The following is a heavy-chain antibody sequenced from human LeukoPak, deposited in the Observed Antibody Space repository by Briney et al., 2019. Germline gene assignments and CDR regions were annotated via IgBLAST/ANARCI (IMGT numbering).Heavy chain of an antibody. CDR3: EGAWS. CDR2: INQDGSKK. D-gene: IGHD6-19*01. Sequence: PGGSLRLSCAASGFIFSVYRMNWVRQTPGKRLEWVASINQDGSKKNYVDSVKGRFTISRDNAKDSLYLQMNSLRAEDTAVYYCEGAWSWGQGTLVTVSS. V-gene: IGHV3-7*01. CDR1: GFIFSVYR. J-gene: IGHJ5*02.